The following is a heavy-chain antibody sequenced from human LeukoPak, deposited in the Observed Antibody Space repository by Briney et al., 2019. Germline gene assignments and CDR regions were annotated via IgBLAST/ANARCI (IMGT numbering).Heavy chain of an antibody. J-gene: IGHJ4*02. CDR3: AREAPDYDILTGYLGY. Sequence: SVKLSCTASGGTFSSYAISWVRQAPGQGLEWMGGIIPIFGTANYAQKFQGRVTITADESTSTAYMELSSLRSEDTAVYYCAREAPDYDILTGYLGYWGQGTLVTVSS. V-gene: IGHV1-69*13. CDR1: GGTFSSYA. D-gene: IGHD3-9*01. CDR2: IIPIFGTA.